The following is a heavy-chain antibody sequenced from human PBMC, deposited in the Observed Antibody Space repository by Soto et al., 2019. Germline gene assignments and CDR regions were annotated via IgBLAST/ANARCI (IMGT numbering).Heavy chain of an antibody. V-gene: IGHV1-3*01. CDR3: ARTDYYYLAY. D-gene: IGHD3-10*01. Sequence: QVQLVQSGAEVKKPGASVKVSYKASGYTFTSYAMHWVRQAPGQRLEWMGWINAGNGNTKYSQKFQGRVTITRDTSASTAYMELSSLRSEDTAVYYCARTDYYYLAYWGQGTLVTVSS. CDR2: INAGNGNT. J-gene: IGHJ4*02. CDR1: GYTFTSYA.